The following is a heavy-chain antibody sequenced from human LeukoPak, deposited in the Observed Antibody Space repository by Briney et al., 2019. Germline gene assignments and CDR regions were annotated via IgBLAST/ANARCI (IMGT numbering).Heavy chain of an antibody. CDR2: FDPENGET. V-gene: IGHV1-24*01. D-gene: IGHD6-13*01. J-gene: IGHJ3*02. CDR1: GYTPTEFS. Sequence: ASVKVSRKVSGYTPTEFSMHRVRQAPGKGVGWVGGFDPENGETIYAQKFQGRVTMTEDTSTDTAYMELSSLRSEDTAVYYCARSNLAAAGTRRSPHDAFDIWGQGTMVTVSS. CDR3: ARSNLAAAGTRRSPHDAFDI.